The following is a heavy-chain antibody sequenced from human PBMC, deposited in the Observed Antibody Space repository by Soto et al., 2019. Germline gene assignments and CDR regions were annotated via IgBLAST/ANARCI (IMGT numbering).Heavy chain of an antibody. D-gene: IGHD6-19*01. V-gene: IGHV1-3*01. CDR3: AREWQWLVHYYYYGMDV. CDR2: INAGNGNT. Sequence: ASVKVSCKASGYTFTSYAMHWVRQAPGQRLEWMGWINAGNGNTKYSQKFQGRVTITRDTSASTAYMELSSLRSEDTAAYYCAREWQWLVHYYYYGMDVWGQGTTVTVSS. CDR1: GYTFTSYA. J-gene: IGHJ6*02.